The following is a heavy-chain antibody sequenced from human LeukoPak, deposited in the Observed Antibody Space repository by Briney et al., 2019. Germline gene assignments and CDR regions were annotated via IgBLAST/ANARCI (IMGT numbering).Heavy chain of an antibody. J-gene: IGHJ6*04. D-gene: IGHD6-13*01. Sequence: PLGSLRLSSEPSRFTFSSHAMNWVRQAPRKGLGWGSGISGRGGSAFYAGSVRGRFPFSRHNSKNTLLLQMNSLRAEDTAVYFCARGGGRLVHSAGVGGWMDVWGKGTTVTVSS. CDR1: RFTFSSHA. V-gene: IGHV3-23*01. CDR3: ARGGGRLVHSAGVGGWMDV. CDR2: ISGRGGSA.